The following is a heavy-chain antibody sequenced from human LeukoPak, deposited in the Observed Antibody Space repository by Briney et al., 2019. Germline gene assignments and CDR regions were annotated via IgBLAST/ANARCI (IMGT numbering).Heavy chain of an antibody. CDR3: AGAYDSGPFHI. J-gene: IGHJ3*02. Sequence: SETLSLTCTVSGGSLSGFYWPWIRQPPGKGLEYIGYIYNLRTNYNPSLKSRVTISVDTSKNHFSLRLSSVTAADTAVYYCAGAYDSGPFHIWGQGTMVTVSS. CDR1: GGSLSGFY. V-gene: IGHV4-59*01. D-gene: IGHD3-16*01. CDR2: IYNLRT.